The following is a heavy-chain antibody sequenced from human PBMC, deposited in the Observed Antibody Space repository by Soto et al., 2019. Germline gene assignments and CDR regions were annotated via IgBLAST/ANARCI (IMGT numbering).Heavy chain of an antibody. CDR2: IYWDDDK. V-gene: IGHV2-5*02. Sequence: QITLRESGPPLVQPTQTLTLTCTLSGVSLTTSGVGVGWIRQPPGKALEWLALIYWDDDKRFSPSLKSRLAITRDTSKTQVVMTMTDMAPVDTAIYYCANRQRTVVVGAPFDLWGQGSQVTVSS. J-gene: IGHJ4*02. CDR3: ANRQRTVVVGAPFDL. CDR1: GVSLTTSGVG. D-gene: IGHD2-15*01.